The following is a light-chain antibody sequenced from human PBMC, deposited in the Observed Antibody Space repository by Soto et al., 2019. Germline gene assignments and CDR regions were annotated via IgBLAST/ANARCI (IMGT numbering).Light chain of an antibody. Sequence: EIVLTQSPGTLSLSPRERATHSCRASQSVSSSYLAWYQQKPGQAPRLLIYGASSRATGIPDRFSGSGSGTDFTLTITRLEPEDFAVNYCQQYGSSPRTFGQGTKVEIK. CDR3: QQYGSSPRT. J-gene: IGKJ1*01. CDR2: GAS. V-gene: IGKV3-20*01. CDR1: QSVSSSY.